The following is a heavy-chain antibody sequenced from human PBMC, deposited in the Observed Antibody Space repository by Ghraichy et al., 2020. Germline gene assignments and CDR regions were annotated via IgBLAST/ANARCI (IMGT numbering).Heavy chain of an antibody. CDR2: INHSGST. V-gene: IGHV4-34*01. CDR1: GGSFSGYY. CDR3: ARVPYYYDGSGYDYYYYGMDV. J-gene: IGHJ6*02. Sequence: SETLSLTCAVYGGSFSGYYWSWIRQPPGKGLEWIGEINHSGSTNYNPSLKSRVTISVDTSKNQFSLKLSSVTAADTAVYYCARVPYYYDGSGYDYYYYGMDVWGQGTTVTVSS. D-gene: IGHD3-22*01.